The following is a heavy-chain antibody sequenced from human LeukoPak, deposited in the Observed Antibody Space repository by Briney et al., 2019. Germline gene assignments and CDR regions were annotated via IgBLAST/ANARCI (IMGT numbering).Heavy chain of an antibody. J-gene: IGHJ5*02. Sequence: SETLSLTCTVSGGSISSSSYYWGWIRQPPGKGLEWIGEINHSGSTNYNPSLKSRVTISVDTSKNQFSLKLSSVTAADTAVYYCARQGGRWLQFKWFDPWGQGTLVTVSS. D-gene: IGHD5-24*01. CDR1: GGSISSSSYY. CDR2: INHSGST. CDR3: ARQGGRWLQFKWFDP. V-gene: IGHV4-39*01.